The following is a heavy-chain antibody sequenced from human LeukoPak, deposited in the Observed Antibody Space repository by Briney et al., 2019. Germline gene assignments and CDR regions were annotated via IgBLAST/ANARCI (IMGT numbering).Heavy chain of an antibody. CDR3: AKDPMEVDSSGWYKGEYFQH. J-gene: IGHJ1*01. CDR2: MNPNSGNT. CDR1: GYTFTSYD. V-gene: IGHV1-8*01. Sequence: ASVKVSCKASGYTFTSYDINWVRQATGQGLEWMGWMNPNSGNTGYAQKFQGRVTMTRNTSISTAYMELSSLRSEDTAVYYCAKDPMEVDSSGWYKGEYFQHWGQGTLVTVSS. D-gene: IGHD6-19*01.